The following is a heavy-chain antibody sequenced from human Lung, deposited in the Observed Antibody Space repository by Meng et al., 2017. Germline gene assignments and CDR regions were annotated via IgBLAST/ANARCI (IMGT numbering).Heavy chain of an antibody. D-gene: IGHD6-19*01. CDR2: SHHSGST. CDR1: DGSISSSNG. V-gene: IGHV4-4*02. J-gene: IGHJ4*02. Sequence: VQVWGAGAGVGMPAQTLPFPGPVCDGSISSSNGWSWVRQRPGKGLEWIGESHHSGSTNYNPSVKSRVTISVDKSKNQFSLKLSYVTAADTAVYYCARRGLWLDPKNFDYWGQGTLVTVSS. CDR3: ARRGLWLDPKNFDY.